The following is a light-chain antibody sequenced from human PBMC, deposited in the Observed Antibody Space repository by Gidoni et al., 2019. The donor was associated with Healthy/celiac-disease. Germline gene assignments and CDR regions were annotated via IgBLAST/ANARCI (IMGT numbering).Light chain of an antibody. CDR1: QSTSTW. CDR2: KAS. J-gene: IGKJ1*01. V-gene: IGKV1-5*03. Sequence: DMQITQSPSTLSASVGDRVTITCRASQSTSTWLDWYQVKPGKAPKLLFFKASSLESGVPTRFSGGGSGKEFSITISSLQSDDFATYCCQRYYSPRAFGQGTKVEIK. CDR3: QRYYSPRA.